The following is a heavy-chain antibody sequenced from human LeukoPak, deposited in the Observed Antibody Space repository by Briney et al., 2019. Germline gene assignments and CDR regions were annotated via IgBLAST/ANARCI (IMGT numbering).Heavy chain of an antibody. D-gene: IGHD3-22*01. CDR1: GVSISSGGYY. J-gene: IGHJ4*02. V-gene: IGHV4-31*03. Sequence: SETLSLTCTVSGVSISSGGYYWSWIRQHPGKGLEWIWYIYYSGSTYYNPSLKSRVTISVDTSKNQFSLKLSSVTAADTAVYYCAREKSGYYAFDYWGQGTLVTVSS. CDR2: IYYSGST. CDR3: AREKSGYYAFDY.